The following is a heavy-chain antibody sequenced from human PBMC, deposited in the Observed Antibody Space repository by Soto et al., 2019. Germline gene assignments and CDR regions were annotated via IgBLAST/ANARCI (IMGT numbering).Heavy chain of an antibody. CDR1: GYTFTSYD. Sequence: GASVKVSCKASGYTFTSYDINWVRQATGQGLEWMGWMNPNSGNTGYAQKFQGRVTMTRNTSISTAYMELSSLRSEDTAVYYCARGSPPLRLGSTSWRNFDYWGQGTLVTVSS. CDR3: ARGSPPLRLGSTSWRNFDY. CDR2: MNPNSGNT. D-gene: IGHD2-2*01. J-gene: IGHJ4*02. V-gene: IGHV1-8*01.